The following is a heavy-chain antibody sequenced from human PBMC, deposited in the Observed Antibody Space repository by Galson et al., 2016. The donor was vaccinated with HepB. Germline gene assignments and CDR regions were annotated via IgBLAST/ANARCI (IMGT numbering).Heavy chain of an antibody. V-gene: IGHV3-23*01. CDR3: AKDSLLPMYYFDY. CDR2: ISGRGGRT. J-gene: IGHJ4*02. Sequence: SLRLSCAASGFAFSSYAMSWVRQAPGKGLEWVSAISGRGGRTYYADSVKGRFTISRDNPKNTLYLQMNSLRAEDTAVYYCAKDSLLPMYYFDYWGQGTLVTVSS. CDR1: GFAFSSYA.